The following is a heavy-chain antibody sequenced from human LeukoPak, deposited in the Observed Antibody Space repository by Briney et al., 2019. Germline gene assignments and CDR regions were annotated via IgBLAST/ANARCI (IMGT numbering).Heavy chain of an antibody. Sequence: ASVTVSCKGSGYTFTGYYMHWVRQARGQGVEWMGWINPNSGGTNYAQKFQGRVTMTRDTSISTAYMELSRLRSDHTAMYYCARVVCSSTSCHKDAFDMWGEGTVVTVS. CDR1: GYTFTGYY. J-gene: IGHJ3*02. V-gene: IGHV1-2*02. CDR3: ARVVCSSTSCHKDAFDM. CDR2: INPNSGGT. D-gene: IGHD2-2*02.